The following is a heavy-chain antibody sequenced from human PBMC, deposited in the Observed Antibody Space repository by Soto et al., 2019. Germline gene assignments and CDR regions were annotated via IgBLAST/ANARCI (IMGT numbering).Heavy chain of an antibody. J-gene: IGHJ4*02. V-gene: IGHV1-46*01. Sequence: ASVKVSCKASGYTFTSYYMHWVRQAPGQGLEWMGIINPSGGSTSYAQKFQGRVTMTRDTSTSTVYMELSSLRSEDTAVYYCARVTTTSSGWFWYPFDYWGQGTLVTVSS. CDR3: ARVTTTSSGWFWYPFDY. D-gene: IGHD6-19*01. CDR2: INPSGGST. CDR1: GYTFTSYY.